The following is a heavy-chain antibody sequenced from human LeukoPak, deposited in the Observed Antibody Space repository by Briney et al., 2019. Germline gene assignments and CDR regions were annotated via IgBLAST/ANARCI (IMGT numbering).Heavy chain of an antibody. CDR3: ARLTKFLTTYYPTP. D-gene: IGHD2/OR15-2a*01. J-gene: IGHJ5*02. CDR1: GGSITGYY. CDR2: IFSSGST. V-gene: IGHV4-59*08. Sequence: PSETLSLTCTVSGGSITGYYWSWIRQPPGKGLEWVGYIFSSGSTNYNPSLKSRVTISLDTSKSQFSLKLISVTASDTAVYYCARLTKFLTTYYPTPWGQGTLVAVSS.